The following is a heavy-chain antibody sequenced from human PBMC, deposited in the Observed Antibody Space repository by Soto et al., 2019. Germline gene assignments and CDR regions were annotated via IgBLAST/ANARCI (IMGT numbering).Heavy chain of an antibody. J-gene: IGHJ4*02. D-gene: IGHD1-1*01. Sequence: GESLKISCMTSGYKFSAYWIAWVRQRPGKGLEWMGIIYPGDFDTRYSPSFEGQVTISVDRSTNTAHLQWNSLKASDTAMYYCARRPQKAYDPIDYWGQGTLVTVSS. V-gene: IGHV5-51*01. CDR1: GYKFSAYW. CDR2: IYPGDFDT. CDR3: ARRPQKAYDPIDY.